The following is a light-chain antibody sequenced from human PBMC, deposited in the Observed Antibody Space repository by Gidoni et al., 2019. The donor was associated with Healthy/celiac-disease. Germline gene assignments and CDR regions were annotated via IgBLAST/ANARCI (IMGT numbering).Light chain of an antibody. V-gene: IGKV1-39*01. CDR3: QQSYSTPYT. J-gene: IGKJ2*01. Sequence: DIKMTQSPSSLSASVADRVTITCRASQSISSYLNWYQQKPGKAPKRLIYAASSLQSGVPSRFSGSGSGTDFTLTISSLQPEDFATYYCQQSYSTPYTFGQGTKLEIK. CDR1: QSISSY. CDR2: AAS.